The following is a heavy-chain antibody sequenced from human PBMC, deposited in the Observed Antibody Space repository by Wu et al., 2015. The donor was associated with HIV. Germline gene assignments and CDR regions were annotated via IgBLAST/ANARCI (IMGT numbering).Heavy chain of an antibody. D-gene: IGHD5-12*01. CDR3: ASRPPDDGYNNGFEY. V-gene: IGHV1-69*12. Sequence: QVQLVQSGAEVKKPGSSVRVSCKTSGGRFSSYAMTWVRQAPGQGLEWMGGIIPIFGSPKYAQAFQGRVTITADESTSTAYMELTSLTSEDTAVYYCASRPPDDGYNNGFEYWGQGTLVTVSS. J-gene: IGHJ4*02. CDR1: GGRFSSYA. CDR2: IIPIFGSP.